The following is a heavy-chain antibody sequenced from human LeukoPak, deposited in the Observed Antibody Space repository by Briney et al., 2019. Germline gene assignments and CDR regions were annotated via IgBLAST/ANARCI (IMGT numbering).Heavy chain of an antibody. CDR3: ARDTGVGTMVRGVITTLDY. D-gene: IGHD3-10*01. CDR1: GFTFSSYA. J-gene: IGHJ4*02. CDR2: ISYDGSNK. V-gene: IGHV3-30-3*01. Sequence: GGSLRLSCAASGFTFSSYAMYWVRQAPGKGLEWVAVISYDGSNKYYADSEKGRFTISRDNSKNTLYLQMNSLRAEDTAVYYCARDTGVGTMVRGVITTLDYWGQGTLVTVSS.